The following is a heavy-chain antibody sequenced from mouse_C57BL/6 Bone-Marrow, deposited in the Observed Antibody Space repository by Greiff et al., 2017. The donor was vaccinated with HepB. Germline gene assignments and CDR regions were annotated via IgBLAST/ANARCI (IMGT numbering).Heavy chain of an antibody. V-gene: IGHV5-17*01. CDR3: ARTYPGFAY. Sequence: EVKLMEPGGGLVKPGGSLKLSCAASGFTFSDYGMHWVRQAPEQGLEWVAYISSGSSTIYYADTVKGRFTISRDNAKNTMFLQMTSLRSEDTAMYYCARTYPGFAYWGQGTLVTVSA. J-gene: IGHJ3*01. CDR2: ISSGSSTI. CDR1: GFTFSDYG. D-gene: IGHD5-1*01.